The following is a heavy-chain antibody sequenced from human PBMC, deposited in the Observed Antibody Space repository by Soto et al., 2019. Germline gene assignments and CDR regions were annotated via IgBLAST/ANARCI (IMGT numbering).Heavy chain of an antibody. CDR3: ARGRYDFWSGLGGMDV. CDR2: INHSGST. D-gene: IGHD3-3*01. Sequence: PSETLSLTWAVYGVSFSCYYWSWMRQPPGKGLEWIGEINHSGSTNYNPSLKSRVTISVDTSKNQFSLKLSSVTAADTAVYYCARGRYDFWSGLGGMDVWGQGTTVTVSS. V-gene: IGHV4-34*01. CDR1: GVSFSCYY. J-gene: IGHJ6*02.